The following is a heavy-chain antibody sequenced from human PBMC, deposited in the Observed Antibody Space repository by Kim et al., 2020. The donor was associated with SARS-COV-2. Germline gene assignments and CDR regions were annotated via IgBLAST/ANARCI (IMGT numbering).Heavy chain of an antibody. CDR2: IYYSGTT. J-gene: IGHJ4*02. V-gene: IGHV4-39*01. Sequence: SETLSLTCSVSGGSISSSMYYWGWIRQPPGKQLEWIGNIYYSGTTIYNTSLKNRVTISVDTSQNQFFLKLSSVTAADTGVYFCARQKAGSFDFWGQGTLVTVSS. D-gene: IGHD1-26*01. CDR1: GGSISSSMYY. CDR3: ARQKAGSFDF.